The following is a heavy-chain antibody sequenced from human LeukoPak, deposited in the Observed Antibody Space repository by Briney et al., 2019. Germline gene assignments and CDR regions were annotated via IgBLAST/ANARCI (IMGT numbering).Heavy chain of an antibody. D-gene: IGHD1-1*01. V-gene: IGHV1-3*01. CDR1: GYNCTSCA. J-gene: IGHJ4*02. CDR3: ARDPSKGTAH. Sequence: GATVQDWCKASGYNCTSCAMHWVRPAPGQRHEWMGWINAGNGNTKYSQKFQGRVTITRDTSASTAYMELSSLRSEDTAVYYCARDPSKGTAHWGQGTLVTVSS. CDR2: INAGNGNT.